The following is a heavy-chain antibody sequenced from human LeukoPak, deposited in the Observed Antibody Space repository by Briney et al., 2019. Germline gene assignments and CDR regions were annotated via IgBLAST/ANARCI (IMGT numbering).Heavy chain of an antibody. V-gene: IGHV4-38-2*01. CDR2: IYHSGST. CDR1: GYSIGSGYY. Sequence: SETLSLTCAVSGYSIGSGYYWGWIRQPPGKGLEWIGSIYHSGSTYYNPSLKSRVTISVDTSKNQFSLKLSSVTAADTAVYYCVTRYIVATPLDYWGQGTLVTVSS. D-gene: IGHD5-12*01. CDR3: VTRYIVATPLDY. J-gene: IGHJ4*02.